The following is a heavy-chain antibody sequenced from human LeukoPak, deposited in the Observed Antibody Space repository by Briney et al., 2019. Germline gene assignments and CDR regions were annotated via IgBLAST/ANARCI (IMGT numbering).Heavy chain of an antibody. J-gene: IGHJ6*03. D-gene: IGHD2-15*01. V-gene: IGHV3-23*01. CDR2: ISGSGGST. Sequence: GGSLRLSCAASGFTFSSYAMSWVRQAPGKGLEWVSAISGSGGSTYYADSVKGRLTISRDNSKNTLYLQMNSLRAEDTAVYYCAKSGYCSGGSCYYYYYMDVWGKGTTVTVSS. CDR1: GFTFSSYA. CDR3: AKSGYCSGGSCYYYYYMDV.